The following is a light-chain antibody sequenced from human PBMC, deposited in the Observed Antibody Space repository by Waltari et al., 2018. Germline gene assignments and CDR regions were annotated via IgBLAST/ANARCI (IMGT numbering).Light chain of an antibody. CDR3: QSYDAPVI. V-gene: IGLV6-57*03. Sequence: FMLTHPHSVSQSPAQTASIPCTRRSGSISRTHAQWYQQRPGGAPTIVIYEDDQRPSGVPDRCSGSIESSSNAASLTIAGLETEDEADYYCQSYDAPVIFGGGTRLTVL. CDR1: SGSISRTH. CDR2: EDD. J-gene: IGLJ2*01.